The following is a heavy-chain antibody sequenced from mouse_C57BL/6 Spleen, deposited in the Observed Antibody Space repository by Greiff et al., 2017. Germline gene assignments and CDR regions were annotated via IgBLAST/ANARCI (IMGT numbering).Heavy chain of an antibody. CDR3: ARLKDGYYLDY. V-gene: IGHV1-76*01. D-gene: IGHD2-3*01. CDR1: GYTFTDYY. J-gene: IGHJ2*01. CDR2: IYPGSGNT. Sequence: VKLMESGAELVRPGASVKLSCKASGYTFTDYYINWVKQRPGQGLEWIARIYPGSGNTYYNEKFKGKATLTAEKSSSTAYMQLSSLTSEDSAVYFCARLKDGYYLDYWGQGTTLTVSS.